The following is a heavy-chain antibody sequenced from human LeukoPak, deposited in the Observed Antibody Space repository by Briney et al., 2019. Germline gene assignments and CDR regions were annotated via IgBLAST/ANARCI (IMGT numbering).Heavy chain of an antibody. Sequence: SETLSLTCTVSGGSITTSGYYWGWVRQPPGKALEWIGSYSGVTDSNPSLESRATISIDTSNNQLYLTLTSVTAADTAIYYCAHYVAGTMRDYWGQGTVVTVSS. V-gene: IGHV4-39*01. CDR2: YSGVT. CDR3: AHYVAGTMRDY. D-gene: IGHD3-10*01. CDR1: GGSITTSGYY. J-gene: IGHJ4*02.